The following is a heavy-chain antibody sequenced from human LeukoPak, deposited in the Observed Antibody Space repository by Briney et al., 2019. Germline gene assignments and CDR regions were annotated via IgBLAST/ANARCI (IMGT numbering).Heavy chain of an antibody. CDR2: IYYSGST. V-gene: IGHV4-59*01. D-gene: IGHD5-24*01. J-gene: IGHJ5*02. Sequence: SETLSLTCTVSGGSISSYYWSWIRQPPGKGLEWIGYIYYSGSTNYNPSLKSRVTISVDTSKNQFSLKLSSVTAADTAVYYCARSPPDGRQNWFDPWGQGTLVTVSS. CDR1: GGSISSYY. CDR3: ARSPPDGRQNWFDP.